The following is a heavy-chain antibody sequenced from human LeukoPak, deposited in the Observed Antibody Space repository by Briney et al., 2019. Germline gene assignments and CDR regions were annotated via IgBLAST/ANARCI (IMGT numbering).Heavy chain of an antibody. CDR3: ARSPSRSSIVVVTATLVFDY. CDR2: IYYSGST. V-gene: IGHV4-59*08. D-gene: IGHD2-21*02. CDR1: GGSISSYY. Sequence: SETLSLTCTVSGGSISSYYWSWIRQPPGKELEWIGYIYYSGSTNYNPSLKSRVTISVDTSKNQFSLKLSSVTAADTAVYYCARSPSRSSIVVVTATLVFDYWGQGTLVTVSS. J-gene: IGHJ4*02.